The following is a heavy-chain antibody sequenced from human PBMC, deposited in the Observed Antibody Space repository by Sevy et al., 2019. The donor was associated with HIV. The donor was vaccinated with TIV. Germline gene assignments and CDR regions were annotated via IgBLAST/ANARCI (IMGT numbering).Heavy chain of an antibody. J-gene: IGHJ4*02. D-gene: IGHD3-10*01. CDR2: ISGSGNT. Sequence: GGSLRLSCAASGFTFSSYARSWVRQPPGKGLEWVSAISGSGNTYYADSVKGRFTISRDNPKNTLFLQMNRLRAEDTAIYCCAKDRRHIIMIQGVVIFDYWGQGTLVNVSS. CDR1: GFTFSSYA. CDR3: AKDRRHIIMIQGVVIFDY. V-gene: IGHV3-23*01.